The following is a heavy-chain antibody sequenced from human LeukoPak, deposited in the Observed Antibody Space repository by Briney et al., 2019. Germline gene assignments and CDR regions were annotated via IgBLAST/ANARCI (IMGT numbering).Heavy chain of an antibody. Sequence: GGSLRLSCAASGFTFSSYAMSWVRQAPGKGLELVSAISGSGGSTYYADSVKGRFTISRDNSKNTLYLQMNSLRAEDTAVYYCAKVKVVIAAAGNFDYWGQGTLVTVSS. V-gene: IGHV3-23*01. CDR2: ISGSGGST. J-gene: IGHJ4*02. CDR3: AKVKVVIAAAGNFDY. CDR1: GFTFSSYA. D-gene: IGHD6-13*01.